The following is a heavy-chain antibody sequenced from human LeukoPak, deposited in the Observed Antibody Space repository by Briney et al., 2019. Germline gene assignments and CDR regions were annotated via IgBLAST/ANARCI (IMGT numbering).Heavy chain of an antibody. CDR2: ISGSGGST. CDR1: GFTFSNYW. CDR3: AQRQGSSWYYFDY. V-gene: IGHV3-23*01. J-gene: IGHJ4*02. Sequence: GGSLRLSCAASGFTFSNYWMTWVRQAPGRGLEWVSAISGSGGSTYYADSVKGRFTISRDNSKNTLYLQMNSLRAEDTAVYYCAQRQGSSWYYFDYWGQGTLVTVSS. D-gene: IGHD6-13*01.